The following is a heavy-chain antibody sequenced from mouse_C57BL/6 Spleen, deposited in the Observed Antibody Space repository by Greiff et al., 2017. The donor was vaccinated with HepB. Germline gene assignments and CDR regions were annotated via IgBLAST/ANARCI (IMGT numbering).Heavy chain of an antibody. V-gene: IGHV1-50*01. CDR3: ARRRGDAMDY. Sequence: QVQLQQPGAELVKPGASVKLSCKASGYTFTSYWMQWVKQRPGQSLEWIGEIDPSDSYTNYNQKFMGKATLTVDTSSSTAYMQLSSLTSEDSAVYYCARRRGDAMDYWGQGTSVTVSS. CDR2: IDPSDSYT. CDR1: GYTFTSYW. J-gene: IGHJ4*01.